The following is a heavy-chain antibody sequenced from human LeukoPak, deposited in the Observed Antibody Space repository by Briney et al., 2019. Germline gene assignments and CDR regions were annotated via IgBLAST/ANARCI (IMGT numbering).Heavy chain of an antibody. CDR1: GYTFNRYG. CDR3: ARIRGGNNYHFDY. D-gene: IGHD1-26*01. J-gene: IGHJ4*02. V-gene: IGHV1-18*01. Sequence: GASVKVSCKASGYTFNRYGISWVRQAPGQGLEWMGWISAYNGNTNYAQKVQGRVTMTTNTSTSTAYMELRSLRSDDTAVYYCARIRGGNNYHFDYWGQGTLVTVSS. CDR2: ISAYNGNT.